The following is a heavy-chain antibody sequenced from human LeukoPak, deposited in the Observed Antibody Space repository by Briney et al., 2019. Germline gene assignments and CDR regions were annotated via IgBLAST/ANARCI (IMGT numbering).Heavy chain of an antibody. Sequence: SETLSLTCTVSGGSISSYYWSWIRQPAGKGLEWIGRIYTSGSTNYNPSLKRRVTMSVDTSKNQFSLKLSSVTAADTAVYYCARTPRTGTTYDYWGQGTLVTVSS. CDR1: GGSISSYY. D-gene: IGHD1-14*01. CDR2: IYTSGST. CDR3: ARTPRTGTTYDY. V-gene: IGHV4-4*07. J-gene: IGHJ4*02.